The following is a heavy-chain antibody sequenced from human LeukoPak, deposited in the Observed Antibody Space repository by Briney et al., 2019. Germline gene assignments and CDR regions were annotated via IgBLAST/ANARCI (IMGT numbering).Heavy chain of an antibody. CDR2: IYYSGST. J-gene: IGHJ5*02. V-gene: IGHV4-39*01. CDR1: GGSISSSSYY. D-gene: IGHD6-6*01. Sequence: PSETLSLTYTVSGGSISSSSYYWGWIRQPPGKGLEWIGSIYYSGSTYYNPSLKSRVTISVDTSKNQFSLKLSSVTAADTAVYYCASEEQLRNWFDPWGQGTLVTVSS. CDR3: ASEEQLRNWFDP.